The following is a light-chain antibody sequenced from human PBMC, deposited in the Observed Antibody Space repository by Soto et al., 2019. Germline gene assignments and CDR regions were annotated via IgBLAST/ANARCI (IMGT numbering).Light chain of an antibody. V-gene: IGLV2-14*01. Sequence: QSVLTQPASVSGSPGQSITISCTGTSSDVGGYNSVSWYQQHPGKAPKLVIYEVTNRPSGISNRFSGSKSGNTASLTISGLQDEGEAAYYRSSYTSRSTRVFGTGTKVTVL. CDR3: SSYTSRSTRV. CDR2: EVT. CDR1: SSDVGGYNS. J-gene: IGLJ1*01.